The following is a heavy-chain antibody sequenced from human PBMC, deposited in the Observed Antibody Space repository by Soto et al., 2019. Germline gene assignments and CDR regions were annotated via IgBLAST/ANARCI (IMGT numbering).Heavy chain of an antibody. V-gene: IGHV2-5*01. CDR2: IYWNDDK. CDR1: GFSLSSSAVG. J-gene: IGHJ4*02. Sequence: QITLKESGPTLLKPTQTLTLTCTFSGFSLSSSAVGVNWIRQPPGKALEWLALIYWNDDKHYSPSLRSRLTITKDTSKNQAVLTMTNMDPVDTATYYCAHGSGWLSDYWGQGILVTVSS. D-gene: IGHD6-19*01. CDR3: AHGSGWLSDY.